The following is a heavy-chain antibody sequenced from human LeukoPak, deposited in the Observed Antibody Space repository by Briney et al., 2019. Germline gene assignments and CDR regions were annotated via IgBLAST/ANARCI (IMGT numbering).Heavy chain of an antibody. J-gene: IGHJ4*02. D-gene: IGHD5-18*01. CDR3: ASSRSYGFFDY. CDR2: IYSAGST. CDR1: GFNVNSNY. Sequence: PGGSLRLSCAASGFNVNSNYMGWVRQAPGKGLEWVSVIYSAGSTYYADSVKGRFTISRDNSKNTLYLQVNTLRADDTAVYCCASSRSYGFFDYWGQGTLVTVSS. V-gene: IGHV3-53*01.